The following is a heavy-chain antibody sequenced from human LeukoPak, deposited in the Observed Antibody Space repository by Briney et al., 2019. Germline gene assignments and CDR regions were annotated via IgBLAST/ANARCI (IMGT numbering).Heavy chain of an antibody. CDR3: AKSSAIYGDYAQYFQH. Sequence: GGSLRLSCAASGLTFSSYWMSWVRQAPGKGLEGVAVISYDGSNKYYADSVKGRFTISRDNSKNTLYLQMNSLRAEDTAVYYCAKSSAIYGDYAQYFQHWGQGTLVTVSS. CDR2: ISYDGSNK. CDR1: GLTFSSYW. J-gene: IGHJ1*01. V-gene: IGHV3-30*18. D-gene: IGHD4-17*01.